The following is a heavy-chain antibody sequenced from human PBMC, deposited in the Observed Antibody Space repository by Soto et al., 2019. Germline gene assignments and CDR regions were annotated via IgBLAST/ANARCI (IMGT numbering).Heavy chain of an antibody. V-gene: IGHV1-8*01. CDR2: MNPNSGDT. CDR3: ARTTLSTVVTPRHFDY. Sequence: QVQLVQSGAEVKKPGASVKVSCKASGYTFTSYDINWVRKATGQGLEWMGWMNPNSGDTGYAQKFQGRVTMTMDTSISTAYMELSSLRSEDTAVYYCARTTLSTVVTPRHFDYWGQGTLVTVSS. CDR1: GYTFTSYD. D-gene: IGHD4-17*01. J-gene: IGHJ4*02.